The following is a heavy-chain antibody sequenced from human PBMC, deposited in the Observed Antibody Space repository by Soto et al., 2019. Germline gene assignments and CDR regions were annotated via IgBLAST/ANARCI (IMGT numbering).Heavy chain of an antibody. J-gene: IGHJ3*02. CDR1: GGSIGSYY. CDR3: ARGGYGDYAFDI. D-gene: IGHD4-17*01. CDR2: IYYSGST. Sequence: SETLSLTCSVSGGSIGSYYWSWVRQPPGKGLEWIGYIYYSGSTNYNPSLKSRVTMSLDTSKNQFSLRLSSVTAADTAVYYCARGGYGDYAFDIWGQGTMVT. V-gene: IGHV4-59*01.